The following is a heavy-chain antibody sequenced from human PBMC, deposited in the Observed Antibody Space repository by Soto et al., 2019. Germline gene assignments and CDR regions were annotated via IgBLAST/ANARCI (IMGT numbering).Heavy chain of an antibody. CDR2: ISYDGSNK. J-gene: IGHJ6*02. Sequence: GGSLRLSCAASGFTFSSYAMHWVRQAPGKGLEWVAVISYDGSNKYYADSVKGRFTISRDNSKNTLYLQMNSLRAEDTAVYYCARDPGGVGATVNHYGMDVWGQGTTVTVSS. CDR1: GFTFSSYA. CDR3: ARDPGGVGATVNHYGMDV. V-gene: IGHV3-30-3*01. D-gene: IGHD1-26*01.